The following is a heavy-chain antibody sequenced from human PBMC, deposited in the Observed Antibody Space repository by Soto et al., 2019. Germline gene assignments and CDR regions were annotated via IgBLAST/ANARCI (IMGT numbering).Heavy chain of an antibody. Sequence: QVQLVQSGAEVKKPGASVKVSCEASGYSFTNYGISWVRQAPGQGLEWMGWISAYTGNTKYAQKLQGRVTMTTDTSTSTAYMGLRGLRSDDTAVYYCAREGGDIGSSEYWGQGTLVTVSS. D-gene: IGHD2-15*01. CDR2: ISAYTGNT. J-gene: IGHJ4*02. V-gene: IGHV1-18*01. CDR3: AREGGDIGSSEY. CDR1: GYSFTNYG.